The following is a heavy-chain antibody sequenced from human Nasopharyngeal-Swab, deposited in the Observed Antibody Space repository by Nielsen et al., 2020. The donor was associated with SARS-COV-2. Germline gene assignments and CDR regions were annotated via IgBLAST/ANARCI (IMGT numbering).Heavy chain of an antibody. CDR2: INHSGST. D-gene: IGHD3-22*01. CDR3: ARVVTMIVVVNPPRGQKRAFDI. J-gene: IGHJ3*02. V-gene: IGHV4-34*01. CDR1: GGSFSGYY. Sequence: SETLSLTCAVYGGSFSGYYWSWIRQPPGKGLEWIGEINHSGSTNYNPSLKSRVTISVDTSKNQFSLKLSSVTAADTAVYYCARVVTMIVVVNPPRGQKRAFDIWGQGTMVTVSS.